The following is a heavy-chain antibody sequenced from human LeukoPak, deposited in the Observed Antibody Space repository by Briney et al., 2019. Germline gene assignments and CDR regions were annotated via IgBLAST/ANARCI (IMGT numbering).Heavy chain of an antibody. Sequence: ASVKVSCKACGYTFTRYYIHWVRQAPAQGLEWMGWINPNSGGTNYAQKFQGTVTMTRDTSISTAYMEVSRPRSDDTAVYYCARDTFYYGSGSYYNGGSAYWGQGTLVTVSS. J-gene: IGHJ4*02. CDR1: GYTFTRYY. D-gene: IGHD3-10*01. CDR2: INPNSGGT. CDR3: ARDTFYYGSGSYYNGGSAY. V-gene: IGHV1-2*02.